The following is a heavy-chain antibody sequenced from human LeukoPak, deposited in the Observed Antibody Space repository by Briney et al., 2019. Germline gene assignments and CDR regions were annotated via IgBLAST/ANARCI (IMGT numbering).Heavy chain of an antibody. CDR1: VYTFTGYY. CDR3: ARVRAAAAVDY. J-gene: IGHJ4*02. V-gene: IGHV1-2*02. D-gene: IGHD6-13*01. Sequence: ASVTVSLKASVYTFTGYYMHWVRQAPGQGLEWMGWINPNSGGTNYAQKFQGRVTMTRDTSISTAYMELSRLRSDDTAVYYCARVRAAAAVDYWGQGTLVTVSS. CDR2: INPNSGGT.